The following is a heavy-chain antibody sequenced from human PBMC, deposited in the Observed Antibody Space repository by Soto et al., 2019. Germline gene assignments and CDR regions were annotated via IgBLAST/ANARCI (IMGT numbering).Heavy chain of an antibody. CDR3: ARHYYDRCDYCPFDY. CDR1: GFTFSTYG. CDR2: IWYDGSKK. D-gene: IGHD3-22*01. Sequence: GGALRLSCAASGFTFSTYGMHWVRQAPGKGLEWVAVIWYDGSKKYHADSVKGRFTISRDNSKNTLYLQMNSLRAEDTAVYYCARHYYDRCDYCPFDYWGQGT. J-gene: IGHJ4*02. V-gene: IGHV3-33*01.